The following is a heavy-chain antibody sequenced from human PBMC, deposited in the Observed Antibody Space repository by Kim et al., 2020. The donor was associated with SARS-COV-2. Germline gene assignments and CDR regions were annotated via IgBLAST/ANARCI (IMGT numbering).Heavy chain of an antibody. CDR2: ISSSGSTI. CDR3: ARDWARGGSSINMTVVVTPWGHAFDI. J-gene: IGHJ3*02. V-gene: IGHV3-11*01. Sequence: GGSLRLSCAASGFTFSDYYMSWIRQAPGKGLEWVSYISSSGSTIYYADSVKGRFTISRDNAKNSLYLQMNSLRAEDTAVYYCARDWARGGSSINMTVVVTPWGHAFDIWGQGTMVTVSS. CDR1: GFTFSDYY. D-gene: IGHD3-22*01.